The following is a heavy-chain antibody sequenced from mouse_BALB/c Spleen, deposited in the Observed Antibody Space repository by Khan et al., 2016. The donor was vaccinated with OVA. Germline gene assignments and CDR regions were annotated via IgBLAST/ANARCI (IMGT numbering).Heavy chain of an antibody. Sequence: EVELVESGGGLVKPGGSLKFSCAASGFTFSNYGMSWVRQTPEKRLEWVAIISSGGSYTYYPDSVKGRFTISRDNANNTLYLKMSSLRSEDTAMYYCARTPGYYGSNYFDYWGQGTTLTVSS. CDR2: ISSGGSYT. CDR1: GFTFSNYG. J-gene: IGHJ2*01. CDR3: ARTPGYYGSNYFDY. V-gene: IGHV5-9-3*01. D-gene: IGHD1-1*01.